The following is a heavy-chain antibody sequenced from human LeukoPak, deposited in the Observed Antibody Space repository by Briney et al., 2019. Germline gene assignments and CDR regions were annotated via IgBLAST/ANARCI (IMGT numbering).Heavy chain of an antibody. CDR1: GFTFSSYS. Sequence: GGSLRFSCAASGFTFSSYSMNWVRQAPGKGLEWVSSISSSSSYIYYADSVKGRFTISRDNAKNSLYLQMNSLRAEDTAVYYCARVQALNWFDPWGQGTLVTVSS. D-gene: IGHD4-11*01. J-gene: IGHJ5*02. CDR2: ISSSSSYI. CDR3: ARVQALNWFDP. V-gene: IGHV3-21*01.